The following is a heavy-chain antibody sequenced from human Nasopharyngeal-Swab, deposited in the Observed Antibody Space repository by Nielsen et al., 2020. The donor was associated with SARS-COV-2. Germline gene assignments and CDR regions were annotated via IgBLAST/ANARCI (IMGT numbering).Heavy chain of an antibody. D-gene: IGHD2-15*01. J-gene: IGHJ5*02. CDR2: FDPEVVET. V-gene: IGHV1-24*01. Sequence: ASVKVSCKVSGYSLTELSMHWVRQAPRKGLEWMGGFDPEVVETIYAQKFQGRVTMTEDTSTDTAYMELSSLRSEDTAVYYCATGAVVAATGWFDPWGQGTLVTVSS. CDR1: GYSLTELS. CDR3: ATGAVVAATGWFDP.